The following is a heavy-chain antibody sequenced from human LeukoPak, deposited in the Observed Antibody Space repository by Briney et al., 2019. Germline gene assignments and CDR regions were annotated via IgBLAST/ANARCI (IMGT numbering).Heavy chain of an antibody. D-gene: IGHD1-26*01. Sequence: PGGSLRLSCAASGFTFSSYSMNWVRQAPGKGLEWVSSISTTGAYIFYADSVKGRFTISRDNAKNMLYLQMNSLRAEDTAVYYCAKDVGEYFDYWGQGTLVTVSS. J-gene: IGHJ4*02. CDR1: GFTFSSYS. CDR3: AKDVGEYFDY. V-gene: IGHV3-21*01. CDR2: ISTTGAYI.